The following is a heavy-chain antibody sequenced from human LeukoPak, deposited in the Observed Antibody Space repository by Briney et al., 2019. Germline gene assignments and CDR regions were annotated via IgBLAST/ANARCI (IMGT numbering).Heavy chain of an antibody. Sequence: SETLSLTCTVSGGSISSYYWSWIRQPPGKGLEWIGYIYYCGSTNYNPSLKSRVTISVDTSKNQFSLKLSSVTAADTAVYYCARSNQPDIVVVPAAIDYYGMDVWGQGTTVTVSS. V-gene: IGHV4-59*01. CDR1: GGSISSYY. CDR2: IYYCGST. J-gene: IGHJ6*02. CDR3: ARSNQPDIVVVPAAIDYYGMDV. D-gene: IGHD2-2*02.